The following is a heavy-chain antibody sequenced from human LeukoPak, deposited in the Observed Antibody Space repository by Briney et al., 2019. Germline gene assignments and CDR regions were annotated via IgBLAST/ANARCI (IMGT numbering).Heavy chain of an antibody. D-gene: IGHD6-13*01. CDR3: ARVTKQLVRYYYYCMDV. Sequence: SETLSLTCTVSGGSVISSSYYWGWIRQAPGKGLEWIGYIYYSGSTDYNPSLKSRVTISVDTSKNQFSLKLSSVTAADTAVYFCARVTKQLVRYYYYCMDVWGTGTTVTVSS. J-gene: IGHJ6*03. CDR2: IYYSGST. V-gene: IGHV4-61*01. CDR1: GGSVISSSYY.